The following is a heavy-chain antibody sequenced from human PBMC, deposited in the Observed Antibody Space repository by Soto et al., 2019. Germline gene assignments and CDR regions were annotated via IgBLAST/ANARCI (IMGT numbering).Heavy chain of an antibody. CDR2: INPSGGST. V-gene: IGHV1-46*01. D-gene: IGHD4-17*01. CDR3: ARADYGDTARYYGMDV. Sequence: ASVKVSCKASGYTFTSYYMHWVRQAPGQGLEWMGIINPSGGSTSYAQKFQGRVTMTRDTSTSTVYMELSSLRSEDTAVYYCARADYGDTARYYGMDVWGQGTTVTVSS. CDR1: GYTFTSYY. J-gene: IGHJ6*02.